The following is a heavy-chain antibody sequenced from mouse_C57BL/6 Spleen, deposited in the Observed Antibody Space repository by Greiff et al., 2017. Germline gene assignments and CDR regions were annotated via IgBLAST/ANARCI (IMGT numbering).Heavy chain of an antibody. CDR3: ARETAYYGSSYPFDY. J-gene: IGHJ2*01. Sequence: QVQLQQSGPELVKPGASVKISCKASGYAFSSSWMNWVKQRPGKGLEWIGRIYPGDGDTNYNGKVKGKATLTADKSSSTAYMQLSSLTSEDSAVYFCARETAYYGSSYPFDYWGQGTTLTVSS. CDR1: GYAFSSSW. D-gene: IGHD1-1*01. CDR2: IYPGDGDT. V-gene: IGHV1-82*01.